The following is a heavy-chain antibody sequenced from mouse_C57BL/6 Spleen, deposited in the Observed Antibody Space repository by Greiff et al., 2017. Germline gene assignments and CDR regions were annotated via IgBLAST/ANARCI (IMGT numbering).Heavy chain of an antibody. CDR3: SRRYDYDEGAFAY. D-gene: IGHD2-4*01. CDR1: GYTFTSYW. Sequence: VQLQQSGAELAKPGASVKLSCKASGYTFTSYWMHWVKQRPGQGLEWIGYINPSSGYTKYNQKFKDKATLTADKSSSTAYMQLSSLTYEDSAVYYCSRRYDYDEGAFAYWGQGTLVTVSA. CDR2: INPSSGYT. J-gene: IGHJ3*01. V-gene: IGHV1-7*01.